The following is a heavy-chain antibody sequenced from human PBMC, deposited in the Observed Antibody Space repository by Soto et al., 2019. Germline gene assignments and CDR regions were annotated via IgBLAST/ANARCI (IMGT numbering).Heavy chain of an antibody. CDR2: ISSSSSYI. V-gene: IGHV3-21*01. J-gene: IGHJ6*03. D-gene: IGHD2-8*02. CDR1: GFTFSSYS. CDR3: AKAAGGTPPYYYYMDV. Sequence: GGSLRLSCAASGFTFSSYSMNWVRQAPGKGLEWVASISSSSSYIYYADSVKGRFTISRDNSKNTLYLQMNSLRAEDTAVYYCAKAAGGTPPYYYYMDVWGKGTTVTVSS.